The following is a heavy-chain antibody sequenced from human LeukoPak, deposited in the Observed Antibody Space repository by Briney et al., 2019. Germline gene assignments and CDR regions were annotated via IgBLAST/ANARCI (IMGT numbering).Heavy chain of an antibody. Sequence: GGSLRLSCAASGFTFSSYGMHWVRQAPGMGLEWVAVISYDGSNKYYADSVKGRFTISRDNSKNTLYLQMNSLRAEDTAVYYCANPGGYSSGWTPFDYWGQGTLVTVSS. CDR3: ANPGGYSSGWTPFDY. V-gene: IGHV3-30*18. CDR1: GFTFSSYG. D-gene: IGHD6-19*01. J-gene: IGHJ4*02. CDR2: ISYDGSNK.